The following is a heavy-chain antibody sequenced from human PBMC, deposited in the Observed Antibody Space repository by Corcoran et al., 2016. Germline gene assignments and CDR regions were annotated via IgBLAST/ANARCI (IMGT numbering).Heavy chain of an antibody. CDR2: FDPEDGET. CDR1: GYTLTELS. D-gene: IGHD2-2*01. J-gene: IGHJ4*02. Sequence: QVQLVQSGAEVKKPGASVKVSCKVSGYTLTELSMHWVRQAPGKGLEWMGGFDPEDGETIYAQKFQGRVTMTEDTSTDTAYMELSSLRSEDTAVYYGATEIRWRYQLLPNFDYWGQGTLVTVSS. V-gene: IGHV1-24*01. CDR3: ATEIRWRYQLLPNFDY.